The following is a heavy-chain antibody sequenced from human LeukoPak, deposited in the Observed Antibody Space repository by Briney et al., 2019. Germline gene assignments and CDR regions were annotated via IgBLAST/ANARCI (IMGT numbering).Heavy chain of an antibody. Sequence: GGSLRLSCAASGFTSSNYWMHWVRQAPGMGLVWVSRISDDGSTTIYADSVKGRFTISRDNAKNTLYLLMNSLRAEDTAVYYCARDFPGGVDYWGQGTLVTVSS. CDR3: ARDFPGGVDY. CDR2: ISDDGSTT. J-gene: IGHJ4*02. CDR1: GFTSSNYW. V-gene: IGHV3-74*01. D-gene: IGHD2-21*01.